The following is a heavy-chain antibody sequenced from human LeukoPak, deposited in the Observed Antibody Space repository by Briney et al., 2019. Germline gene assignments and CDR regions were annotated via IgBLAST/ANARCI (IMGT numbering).Heavy chain of an antibody. D-gene: IGHD1-26*01. CDR3: AKDLGWELPAEAY. J-gene: IGHJ4*02. V-gene: IGHV3-23*01. CDR1: GFTFKNYV. Sequence: GGSLRLSCVASGFTFKNYVMNWVRQAPGKGLEWLATIYGSGVSISYADSVKGRFTISRDNSDNTLYLQMNSLRAEDTAMYYCAKDLGWELPAEAYWGQGILVTVSS. CDR2: IYGSGVSI.